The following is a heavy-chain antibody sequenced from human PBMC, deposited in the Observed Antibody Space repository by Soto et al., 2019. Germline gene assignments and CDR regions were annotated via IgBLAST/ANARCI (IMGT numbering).Heavy chain of an antibody. J-gene: IGHJ1*01. CDR1: GFTFSSYG. CDR3: AKSSGWSSRSEYFQH. CDR2: ISYDGSNK. Sequence: QVQLVESGGGVVQPGRSLRLSCAASGFTFSSYGMHWVRQAPCKGLEWVAVISYDGSNKYYADSVKGRFTISRDNSKNTLYLQMNSLRAEDTAVYYCAKSSGWSSRSEYFQHWGQGTLVTVSS. D-gene: IGHD6-19*01. V-gene: IGHV3-30*18.